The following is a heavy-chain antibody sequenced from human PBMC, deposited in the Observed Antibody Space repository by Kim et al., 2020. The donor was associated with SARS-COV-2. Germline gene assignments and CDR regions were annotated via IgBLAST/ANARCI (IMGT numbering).Heavy chain of an antibody. V-gene: IGHV4-30-2*01. Sequence: SETLSLTCAVSGGSISSGGYSWSWIRQPPGKGLEWIGYIYYSGSTYYNPSLKSRVTISVDRSKNQFSLKLSSVTAADTAVYYCARGGGYSYVDYWGQGTLVTVSS. CDR2: IYYSGST. CDR3: ARGGGYSYVDY. J-gene: IGHJ4*02. D-gene: IGHD5-18*01. CDR1: GGSISSGGYS.